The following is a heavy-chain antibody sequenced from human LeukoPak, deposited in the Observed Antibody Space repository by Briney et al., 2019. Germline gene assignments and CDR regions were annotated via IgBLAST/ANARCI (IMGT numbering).Heavy chain of an antibody. D-gene: IGHD3-9*01. J-gene: IGHJ4*02. CDR2: ITGSGGNT. CDR3: AKWGDYDVLTGYYVSDY. CDR1: GFTFSNYA. V-gene: IGHV3-23*01. Sequence: PGASLRLSCAASGFTFSNYAMSRVRQAPGKGLEWVSAITGSGGNTYYADSVKGRFTISRDNSKNTLYLQVNSLRAEDTAVYYCAKWGDYDVLTGYYVSDYWGQGTLVTVSS.